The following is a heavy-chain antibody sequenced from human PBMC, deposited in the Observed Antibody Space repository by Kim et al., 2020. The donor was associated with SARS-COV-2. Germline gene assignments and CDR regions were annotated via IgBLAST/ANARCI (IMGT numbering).Heavy chain of an antibody. D-gene: IGHD6-13*01. CDR3: ARRYSSSWGEYYAMDV. Sequence: ASVKVSCKASGYTFTSYGISWVRQAPGQGLEWMGWISAYNGNTNYAQKLQGRVTMTTDTSTSTAYMELRSLRSDDTAVYYCARRYSSSWGEYYAMDVWGQGTTVTVSS. CDR2: ISAYNGNT. V-gene: IGHV1-18*01. CDR1: GYTFTSYG. J-gene: IGHJ6*02.